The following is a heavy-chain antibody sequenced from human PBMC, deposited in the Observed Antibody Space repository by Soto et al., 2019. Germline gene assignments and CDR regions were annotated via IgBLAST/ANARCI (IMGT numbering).Heavy chain of an antibody. CDR1: GGSISSYY. CDR3: ASDIVATIAARGYIYYYYGMDV. J-gene: IGHJ6*02. Sequence: SETLSLTCTVSGGSISSYYWSWIRQPPGKGLEWIGYIYYSGSTNYNPSLKSRVTISVDTPKNQFSLKLSSVTAADTAVYYCASDIVATIAARGYIYYYYGMDVWGQGTAVTVSS. D-gene: IGHD5-12*01. CDR2: IYYSGST. V-gene: IGHV4-59*08.